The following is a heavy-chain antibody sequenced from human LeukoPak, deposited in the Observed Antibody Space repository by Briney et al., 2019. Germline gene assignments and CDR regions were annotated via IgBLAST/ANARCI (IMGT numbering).Heavy chain of an antibody. J-gene: IGHJ6*02. D-gene: IGHD2-2*01. V-gene: IGHV4-30-4*08. Sequence: SETLSLTCTVSGGSVSSGDYYWSWIRQPPGQGLEWIGYIYYSGSTYYNPSLKSRVTISVDTSKNQFSLKLSSVTAADTAVYYCARDRIVVVPAASNYYYGMDVWGQGTTVTVSS. CDR1: GGSVSSGDYY. CDR3: ARDRIVVVPAASNYYYGMDV. CDR2: IYYSGST.